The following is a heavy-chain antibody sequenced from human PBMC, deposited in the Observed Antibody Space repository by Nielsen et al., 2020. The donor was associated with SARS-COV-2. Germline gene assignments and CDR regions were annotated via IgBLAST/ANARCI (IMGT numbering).Heavy chain of an antibody. CDR1: GFTVSSNY. J-gene: IGHJ6*02. CDR2: IYSGGST. V-gene: IGHV3-53*04. CDR3: ARGGCSSTSCYVHYYYGMDV. D-gene: IGHD2-2*01. Sequence: GESLKISCAASGFTVSSNYMGWVRQAPGKGLEWVSVIYSGGSTYYADSVKGRFTISRHNSKNTLYLQMNSLRAEDTAVYYCARGGCSSTSCYVHYYYGMDVWGQGTTVTVSS.